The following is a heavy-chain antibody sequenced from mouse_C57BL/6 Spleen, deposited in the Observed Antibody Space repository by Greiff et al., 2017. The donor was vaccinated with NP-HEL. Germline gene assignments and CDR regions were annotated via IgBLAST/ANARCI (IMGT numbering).Heavy chain of an antibody. J-gene: IGHJ3*01. CDR3: ARSANWAWFAY. V-gene: IGHV1-80*01. D-gene: IGHD4-1*01. Sequence: QVHVKQSGAELVKPGASVKISCKASGYAFSSYWMNWVKQRPGKGLEWIGQIYPGDGDTNSNGKFKGKATLTADTSSRTAYMQLSSLTSEDSAVYFCARSANWAWFAYWGQGTLVTVSA. CDR2: IYPGDGDT. CDR1: GYAFSSYW.